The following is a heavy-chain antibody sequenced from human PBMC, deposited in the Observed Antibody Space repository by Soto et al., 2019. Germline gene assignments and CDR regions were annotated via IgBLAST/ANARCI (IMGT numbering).Heavy chain of an antibody. CDR1: GFTFSSYG. CDR2: ISYDGSNK. CDR3: AKDRRPNYYYGMDV. Sequence: QVQLVESGGGVVQPGRSLRLSCAASGFTFSSYGMHWVRQAPGKGLEWVAVISYDGSNKYYADSLKGRFTISRDNSKNTLYLQMTSLRAEDTAVYYCAKDRRPNYYYGMDVWGQGTTVTVSS. V-gene: IGHV3-30*18. J-gene: IGHJ6*02. D-gene: IGHD6-25*01.